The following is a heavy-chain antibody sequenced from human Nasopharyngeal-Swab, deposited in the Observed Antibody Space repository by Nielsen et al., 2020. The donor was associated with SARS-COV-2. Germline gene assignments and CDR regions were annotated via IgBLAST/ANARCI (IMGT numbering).Heavy chain of an antibody. CDR1: GFTFSDHS. Sequence: GESLKISCAASGFTFSDHSMIWVRQAPGQGLEWVSYISGSGSTLYYADSVKGRITVSRVNAKSSVYLQMSSLRDEDTAVYYCTRGDGALTYFDYWGQGTLVAVSS. CDR2: ISGSGSTL. J-gene: IGHJ4*02. V-gene: IGHV3-48*02. CDR3: TRGDGALTYFDY. D-gene: IGHD4-17*01.